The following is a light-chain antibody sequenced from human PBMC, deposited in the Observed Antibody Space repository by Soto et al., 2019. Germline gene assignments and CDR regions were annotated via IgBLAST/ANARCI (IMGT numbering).Light chain of an antibody. CDR3: CSYAGSSNPSYV. J-gene: IGLJ1*01. CDR2: EVS. Sequence: QSALTQPASVSGSPGQSITISCTGTSSDVWSYNLVSWYQQHPGKAPKLMIYEVSKRPSGVSNRFSGSKSGNTASLTISGLQAEDEADYYCCSYAGSSNPSYVFGTGTKMTVL. CDR1: SSDVWSYNL. V-gene: IGLV2-23*02.